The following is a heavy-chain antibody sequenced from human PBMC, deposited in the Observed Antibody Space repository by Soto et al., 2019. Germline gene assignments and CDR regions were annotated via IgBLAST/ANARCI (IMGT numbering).Heavy chain of an antibody. V-gene: IGHV3-48*02. J-gene: IGHJ4*02. CDR1: GFTFSSYS. CDR2: ISSSSSTI. CDR3: ARGNSSGRKPRPYFDY. Sequence: GGSLRLSCAASGFTFSSYSMNWVRQAPGKGLEWVSYISSSSSTIYYADSVKGRFTISRDNAKNSLYLQMNSLRDEDTAVYYCARGNSSGRKPRPYFDYWGQGTLVTVSS. D-gene: IGHD3-22*01.